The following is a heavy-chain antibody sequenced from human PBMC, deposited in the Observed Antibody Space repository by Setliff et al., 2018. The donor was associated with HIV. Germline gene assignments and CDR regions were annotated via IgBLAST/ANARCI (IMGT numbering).Heavy chain of an antibody. CDR3: AASADGDCATTACTNWFDP. CDR1: GFTFSGSA. V-gene: IGHV3-73*01. CDR2: IKTKPNSYAT. D-gene: IGHD1-1*01. J-gene: IGHJ5*02. Sequence: GGSLRLSCSASGFTFSGSALHWVRQASGKGLEWVGRIKTKPNSYATAHAESVKGRVTIARDDSKSTAYLQLGSLGVEDTAMYFCAASADGDCATTACTNWFDPWGQGTLVTVSS.